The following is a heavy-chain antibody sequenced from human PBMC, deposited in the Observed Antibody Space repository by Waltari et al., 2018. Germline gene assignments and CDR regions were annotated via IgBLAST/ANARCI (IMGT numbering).Heavy chain of an antibody. V-gene: IGHV3-7*01. J-gene: IGHJ4*02. CDR1: GFTFSSYW. CDR3: ARAFKTYYYDSSGYYYFDY. D-gene: IGHD3-22*01. CDR2: IKQDGSEK. Sequence: EVQLVESGGGLVQPGGSLSLSCAASGFTFSSYWMSWVRQAPGKGLEWVANIKQDGSEKDELDCVKGRFTISRDNAKNSLYLQMNSRRAEDTAVYYCARAFKTYYYDSSGYYYFDYWGQGTLVTVSS.